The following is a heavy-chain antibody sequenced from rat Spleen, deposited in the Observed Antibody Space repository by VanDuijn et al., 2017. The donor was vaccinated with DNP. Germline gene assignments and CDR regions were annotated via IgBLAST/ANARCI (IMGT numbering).Heavy chain of an antibody. Sequence: EVQLVESGGGLVQPGRSLKLSCAASGFTFSDYGMAWVRQAPKKGLEWVATITASSGTTYYRDSVKGRFTISADDAKNTLFLQMDSLRSEDTATYDCTTDNYSAPFDYWGQGVLVTVSS. CDR2: ITASSGTT. CDR3: TTDNYSAPFDY. J-gene: IGHJ2*01. V-gene: IGHV5S13*01. D-gene: IGHD1-8*01. CDR1: GFTFSDYG.